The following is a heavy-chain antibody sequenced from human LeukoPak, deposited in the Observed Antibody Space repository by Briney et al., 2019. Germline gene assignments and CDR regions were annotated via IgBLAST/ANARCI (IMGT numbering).Heavy chain of an antibody. V-gene: IGHV1-69*04. CDR3: ARIPYSSGWYERGDYFDY. J-gene: IGHJ4*02. CDR1: GGTFSSYA. CDR2: IIPILGIA. D-gene: IGHD6-19*01. Sequence: ASVKVCCKASGGTFSSYAISWVRQAPGQGLEWMGRIIPILGIANYAQKFQGRVTITADKSTSTAYMELSSLRSEDTAVYYCARIPYSSGWYERGDYFDYWGQGTLVTVSS.